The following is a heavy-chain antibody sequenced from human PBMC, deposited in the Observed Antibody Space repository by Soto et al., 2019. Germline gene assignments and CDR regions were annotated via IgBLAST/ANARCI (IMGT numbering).Heavy chain of an antibody. D-gene: IGHD3-3*01. J-gene: IGHJ5*02. CDR3: ARHDGILRFSHLDP. V-gene: IGHV5-51*01. CDR1: GYSFTSYW. Sequence: GESLKISCKGSGYSFTSYWIGWVRQMPGKGLEWMGIIFPDDSDTRYSPSFQGQVTISADKSISTAYLQWSSLKASDTALYFCARHDGILRFSHLDPWGQGTLVTVSS. CDR2: IFPDDSDT.